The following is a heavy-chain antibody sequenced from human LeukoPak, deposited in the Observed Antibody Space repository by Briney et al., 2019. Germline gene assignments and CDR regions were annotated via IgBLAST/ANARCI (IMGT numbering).Heavy chain of an antibody. CDR3: ARSPRDILTGYYDLSGPDYYYYMDV. CDR2: IYYSGST. J-gene: IGHJ6*03. V-gene: IGHV4-31*03. CDR1: GGSIGSGGYY. Sequence: SETLSLTCTVSGGSIGSGGYYWSWIRQHPGKGLEWIGYIYYSGSTYYNPSLKSRVTISVDTSKNQFSLKLSSVTAADTAVYYCARSPRDILTGYYDLSGPDYYYYMDVWGKGTTVTVSS. D-gene: IGHD3-9*01.